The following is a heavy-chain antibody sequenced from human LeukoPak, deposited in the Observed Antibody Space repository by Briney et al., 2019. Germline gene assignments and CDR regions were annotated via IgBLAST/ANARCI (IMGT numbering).Heavy chain of an antibody. V-gene: IGHV4-4*07. CDR1: GGSLSSYY. CDR3: ASRGYSYGTLYYFDY. Sequence: SETLSLTCTVSGGSLSSYYWSWIRQPAGKGLEWIGRIYTSGSTNYNPSLKSRVTMSVDTSKSQFSLKLSSVTAADTAVYYCASRGYSYGTLYYFDYWGQGTLVTVSS. CDR2: IYTSGST. D-gene: IGHD5-18*01. J-gene: IGHJ4*02.